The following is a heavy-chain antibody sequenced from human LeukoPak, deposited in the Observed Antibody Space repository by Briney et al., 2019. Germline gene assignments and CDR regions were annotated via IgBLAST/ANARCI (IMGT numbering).Heavy chain of an antibody. V-gene: IGHV4-59*01. D-gene: IGHD2-2*01. CDR2: VYYSGNT. CDR3: ARWYCSTTTCYYLDH. Sequence: SETLSLTCTVSGGSISSYYWSWIRQPPGRGLEYTGHVYYSGNTDYNPSLKSRVTMSVDTSKNQFSLRLNSVTAADTAVYYCARWYCSTTTCYYLDHWGQGTLVTVSS. CDR1: GGSISSYY. J-gene: IGHJ4*02.